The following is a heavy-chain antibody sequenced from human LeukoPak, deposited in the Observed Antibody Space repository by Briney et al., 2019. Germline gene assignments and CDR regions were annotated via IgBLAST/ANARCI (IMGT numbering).Heavy chain of an antibody. J-gene: IGHJ3*02. Sequence: SETLSLTCTVSGGSISSGAYYWSWIRQHPGKGLEWIGYISYSGSTYYNPSLRSRVTTSVDTSKNQFSLNLSSVTAADTAVYYCARNYCSTTSCYRDGFDIWGQGTMVTVSS. D-gene: IGHD2-2*01. CDR2: ISYSGST. CDR1: GGSISSGAYY. CDR3: ARNYCSTTSCYRDGFDI. V-gene: IGHV4-31*03.